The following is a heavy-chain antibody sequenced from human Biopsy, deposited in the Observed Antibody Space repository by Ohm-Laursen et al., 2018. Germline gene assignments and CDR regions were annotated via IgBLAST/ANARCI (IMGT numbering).Heavy chain of an antibody. CDR2: INPSGSTT. Sequence: SVKVSCKASGYSFTSYYMHWVRQAPGQGLEWMGMINPSGSTTSYPQIFQGRVTMTRDTSKSTVYMELSRLRSADTAVYFCARNTGWYGDLYYFDYWGQGTLVTVSS. V-gene: IGHV1-46*01. D-gene: IGHD6-19*01. CDR3: ARNTGWYGDLYYFDY. J-gene: IGHJ4*02. CDR1: GYSFTSYY.